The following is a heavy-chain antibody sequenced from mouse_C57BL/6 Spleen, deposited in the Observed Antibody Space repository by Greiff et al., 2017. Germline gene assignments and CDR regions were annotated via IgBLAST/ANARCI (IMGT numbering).Heavy chain of an antibody. V-gene: IGHV1-61*01. CDR2: IYPSDSET. D-gene: IGHD4-1*01. CDR3: AGGRTGTDC. Sequence: QVQLQQPGAELVRPGSSVKLSCKASGFTFTSYWMDWVKQRPGQGLEWIGDIYPSDSETHYNQKFKDKVTLTVDKSSSTTYLQLSSLTSEDSAVYCCAGGRTGTDCGGQGATLTVSS. CDR1: GFTFTSYW. J-gene: IGHJ2*01.